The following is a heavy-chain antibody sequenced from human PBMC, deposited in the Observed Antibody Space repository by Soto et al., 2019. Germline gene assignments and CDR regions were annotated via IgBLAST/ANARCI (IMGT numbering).Heavy chain of an antibody. D-gene: IGHD3-16*01. J-gene: IGHJ6*02. V-gene: IGHV3-66*01. CDR1: GFGVSNNY. CDR2: INSGGNT. Sequence: EVPLVESGGGLVQPGGSLRLSCAASGFGVSNNYMSWVRQAPGKGLEWVSAINSGGNTYYADSVKGRFTISRDNSKXXLXXQMKSVGSEDTAGYYCARGGVSYAYGEYYYYGMDVWCHRTTVTVSS. CDR3: ARGGVSYAYGEYYYYGMDV.